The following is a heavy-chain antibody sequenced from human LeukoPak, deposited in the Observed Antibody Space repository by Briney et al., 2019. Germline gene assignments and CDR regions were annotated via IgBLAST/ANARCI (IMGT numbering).Heavy chain of an antibody. CDR1: GYTLTELS. D-gene: IGHD3-10*01. V-gene: IGHV1-24*01. Sequence: ASVKVSCKVSGYTLTELSMHWVRQAPGKGLERMGGFGPEDGETIYAQKFQGRVTMTEDTSTDTAYMELSSLRSEDTAVYYCATSDGFGELRSWGQGTLVTVSS. J-gene: IGHJ4*02. CDR3: ATSDGFGELRS. CDR2: FGPEDGET.